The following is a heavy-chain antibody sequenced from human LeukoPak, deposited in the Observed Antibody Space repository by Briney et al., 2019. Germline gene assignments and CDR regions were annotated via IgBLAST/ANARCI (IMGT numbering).Heavy chain of an antibody. CDR3: ARWLELMRNFDW. CDR2: IKQGGSEK. Sequence: GGSLRLSCVGSGFTFSDYWMSWVRQAPGRGLEWVSNIKQGGSEKDYVGSLKGRYTISRDNAKNSLYLQMNSLRAEDTAVYYCARWLELMRNFDWWGQGTLVTVSS. D-gene: IGHD5-24*01. J-gene: IGHJ4*02. V-gene: IGHV3-7*01. CDR1: GFTFSDYW.